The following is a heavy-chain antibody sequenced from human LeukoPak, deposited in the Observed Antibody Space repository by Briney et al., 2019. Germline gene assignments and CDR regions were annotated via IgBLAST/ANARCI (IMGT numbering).Heavy chain of an antibody. CDR2: ISSSSSHI. D-gene: IGHD3-3*01. V-gene: IGHV3-21*01. CDR3: ARDQRDYDYWSGLADI. CDR1: GFTFINYS. Sequence: GGSLRLSCAASGFTFINYSMNWVRQAPGKGLEWVSSISSSSSHIYYADSVKGRFTISRDNAKNSLFLQMTSLTAEDAAVYYCARDQRDYDYWSGLADIWGQGTVVTVSS. J-gene: IGHJ3*02.